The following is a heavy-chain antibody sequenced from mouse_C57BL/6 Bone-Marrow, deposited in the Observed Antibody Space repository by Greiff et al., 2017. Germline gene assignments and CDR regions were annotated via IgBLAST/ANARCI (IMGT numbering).Heavy chain of an antibody. CDR2: FYPGSGSI. CDR3: ARHEVYYGNYPYAMDY. V-gene: IGHV1-62-2*01. D-gene: IGHD2-1*01. J-gene: IGHJ4*01. CDR1: GYTFTEYT. Sequence: QVQLKESGAELVKPGASVKLSCKASGYTFTEYTIHWVKQRSGQGLEWIGWFYPGSGSIKYNEKFKDKATLTADKSSSTVSMELSRLTSEDSAVYFCARHEVYYGNYPYAMDYWGQGTSVTVSS.